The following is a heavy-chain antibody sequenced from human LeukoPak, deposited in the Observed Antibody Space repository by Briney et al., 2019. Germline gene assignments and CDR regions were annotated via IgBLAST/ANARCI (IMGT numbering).Heavy chain of an antibody. J-gene: IGHJ5*02. CDR2: INPNSGGT. Sequence: ASVKVSCKASGYTFTGYYMHWVRQAPGQGLEWMGRINPNSGGTNYAQKFQGRVTITADESTSTAYMELSSLRSEDTAVYYCARDGSTVVVPAATLKPNWFDPWGQGTLVTVSS. CDR3: ARDGSTVVVPAATLKPNWFDP. V-gene: IGHV1-2*06. CDR1: GYTFTGYY. D-gene: IGHD2-2*01.